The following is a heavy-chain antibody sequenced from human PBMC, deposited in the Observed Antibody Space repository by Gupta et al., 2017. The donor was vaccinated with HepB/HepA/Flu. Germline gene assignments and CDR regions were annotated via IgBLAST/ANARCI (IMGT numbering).Heavy chain of an antibody. CDR1: GFSLSTMGLG. V-gene: IGHV2-5*02. J-gene: IGHJ4*02. CDR3: AHTLSQQLVFH. D-gene: IGHD6-13*01. CDR2: IYWDDDK. Sequence: QITLKESGPQLVKPTQTLTLTCTFSGFSLSTMGLGVGWIRQPPGKALEWLALIYWDDDKRYSPSLKSRLTITKDTSKNQVVLTMTNMDPVDTATYYCAHTLSQQLVFHWGQGTLVTVSS.